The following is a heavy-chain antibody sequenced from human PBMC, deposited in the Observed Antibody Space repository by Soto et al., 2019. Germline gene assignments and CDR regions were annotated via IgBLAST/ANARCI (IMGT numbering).Heavy chain of an antibody. CDR2: ISSNGVGT. D-gene: IGHD6-6*01. Sequence: EVQLAASGGGLAQPGGSLSLSCAASGFTLSGYAMDWVRQAPGKGLVYVSGISSNGVGTYYANSVQGRFTISRDNSKNTVYLQMGSLRPEDMAVYYCARRARPDFYYMDVWGKGTTVTVSS. CDR1: GFTLSGYA. CDR3: ARRARPDFYYMDV. J-gene: IGHJ6*03. V-gene: IGHV3-64*01.